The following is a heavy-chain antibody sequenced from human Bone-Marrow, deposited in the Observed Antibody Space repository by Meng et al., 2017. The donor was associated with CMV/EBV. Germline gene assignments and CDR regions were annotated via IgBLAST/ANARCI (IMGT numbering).Heavy chain of an antibody. D-gene: IGHD6-13*01. CDR1: GGTFSSSA. J-gene: IGHJ4*02. V-gene: IGHV1-58*01. Sequence: SVKVSCKASGGTFSSSAVQWVRQARGQRLEWIGWIVVGSGNTNYAQKFQERVTITRDMSTSTAYMELSSLRSEDTAVYYCAARFGYSSISETVNYWGQGTLVTVSS. CDR2: IVVGSGNT. CDR3: AARFGYSSISETVNY.